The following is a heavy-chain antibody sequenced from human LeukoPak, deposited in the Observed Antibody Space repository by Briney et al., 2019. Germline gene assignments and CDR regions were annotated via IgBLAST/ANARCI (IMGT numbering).Heavy chain of an antibody. J-gene: IGHJ4*02. D-gene: IGHD6-13*01. Sequence: SGGSLRLSCAASGFTVSSNEMSWVRQAPGKGLEWVSVIYSGGSTYYADSVKGRFTISRDNSKNTLYLQMNSLRAEDTAVYYCARDGPPRIAAAGSFDYWGQGTLVTVSS. V-gene: IGHV3-66*01. CDR1: GFTVSSNE. CDR2: IYSGGST. CDR3: ARDGPPRIAAAGSFDY.